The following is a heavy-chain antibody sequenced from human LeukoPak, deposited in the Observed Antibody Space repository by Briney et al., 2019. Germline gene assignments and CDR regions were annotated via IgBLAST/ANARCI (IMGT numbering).Heavy chain of an antibody. J-gene: IGHJ3*02. CDR1: GGSISSGGYY. Sequence: PSETLSLTCTVSGGSISSGGYYWSWIRQPPGKGLEWIGYIYHSGSTYYNPSLKSRVTISVDTSKNQFSLKLSSVTAADTAVYYCARHGAWYYDILTGYPHAFDIWGQGTMVTVSS. D-gene: IGHD3-9*01. CDR3: ARHGAWYYDILTGYPHAFDI. V-gene: IGHV4-30-2*01. CDR2: IYHSGST.